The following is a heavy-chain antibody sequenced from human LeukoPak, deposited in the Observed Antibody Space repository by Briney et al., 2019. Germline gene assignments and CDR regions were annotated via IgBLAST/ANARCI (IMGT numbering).Heavy chain of an antibody. D-gene: IGHD1-1*01. CDR1: GFTFSSYG. J-gene: IGHJ4*02. CDR3: ARDWNTGLFDY. V-gene: IGHV3-30*19. Sequence: PGGSLRLSCAASGFTFSSYGMHWVRQAPGKGLEWVAVISYDGSNKYYADSVKGRFTISRDNSKNTLYLQMNSLRAEDTAVYYCARDWNTGLFDYWGQGTLVTVSS. CDR2: ISYDGSNK.